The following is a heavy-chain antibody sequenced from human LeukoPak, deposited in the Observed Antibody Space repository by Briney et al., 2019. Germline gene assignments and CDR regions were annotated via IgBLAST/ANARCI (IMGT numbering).Heavy chain of an antibody. Sequence: GASVKVSCKASGGSFSTYVFSWVRQAPGQRLEWMGRISPMVGVGDYSQKFQGRVTITADRSTSTVYMELNSLRSDDTAVYYCARDQGVAAAGPFAPWGQGTLVTVSS. D-gene: IGHD6-13*01. V-gene: IGHV1-69*04. J-gene: IGHJ5*02. CDR2: ISPMVGVG. CDR1: GGSFSTYV. CDR3: ARDQGVAAAGPFAP.